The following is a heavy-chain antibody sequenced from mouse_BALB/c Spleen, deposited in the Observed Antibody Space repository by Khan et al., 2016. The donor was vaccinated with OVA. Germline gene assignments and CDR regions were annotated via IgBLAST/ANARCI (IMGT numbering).Heavy chain of an antibody. J-gene: IGHJ4*01. Sequence: DLVKPGASVKMSCKASGYTFTSYWINWIKQRPGQGLEWIGRVSPGSGSPYYNEMFKGKATVTVDKSSSTAYIQLNSLSSEDSAVYFCTRTNYYGNSHYAMDYWGQGTSVTVSS. CDR1: GYTFTSYW. CDR3: TRTNYYGNSHYAMDY. V-gene: IGHV1S41*01. CDR2: VSPGSGSP. D-gene: IGHD1-1*01.